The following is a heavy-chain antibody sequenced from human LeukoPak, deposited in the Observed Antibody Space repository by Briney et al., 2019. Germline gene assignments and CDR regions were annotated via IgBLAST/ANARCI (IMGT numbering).Heavy chain of an antibody. V-gene: IGHV4-34*01. CDR1: GGSFSGYY. D-gene: IGHD6-6*01. Sequence: SETLSLTCAVYGGSFSGYYWSWIRQPPGKGLEWIGEINHSGSTNYNPSLKSRVTILGDMSKNQFSLKLSSVTAADTAVYYCARLRHDYWGQGTLVTVSS. J-gene: IGHJ4*02. CDR2: INHSGST. CDR3: ARLRHDY.